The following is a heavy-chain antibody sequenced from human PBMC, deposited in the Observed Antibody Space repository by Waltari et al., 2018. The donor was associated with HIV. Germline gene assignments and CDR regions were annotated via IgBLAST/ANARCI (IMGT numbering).Heavy chain of an antibody. J-gene: IGHJ5*02. CDR1: GGSISSGDYY. V-gene: IGHV4-30-4*01. CDR2: MYYSGST. D-gene: IGHD1-26*01. Sequence: QVQLQESGPGLVKPSQTLSLTCTVSGGSISSGDYYWSWIRQPPGKGLEWIGYMYYSGSTYSNPSLKGRVTISVDTSKNQFSLKLSSVTAADTAVYYCARVKIVGNWFDPWGQGTLVTVSS. CDR3: ARVKIVGNWFDP.